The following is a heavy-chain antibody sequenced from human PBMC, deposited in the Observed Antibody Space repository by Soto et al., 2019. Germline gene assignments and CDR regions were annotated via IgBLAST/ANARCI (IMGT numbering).Heavy chain of an antibody. Sequence: ASVKVSCKASGYTFTSYAMHWVRQAPGQRLEWMGWINARNGNTKYSQKFQGRVTITRDTSASTAYMELSSLRSEDTAVYYCARDKGVLWFGELLYDYFDYWGQGTLVTVSS. V-gene: IGHV1-3*01. D-gene: IGHD3-10*01. CDR2: INARNGNT. CDR1: GYTFTSYA. CDR3: ARDKGVLWFGELLYDYFDY. J-gene: IGHJ4*02.